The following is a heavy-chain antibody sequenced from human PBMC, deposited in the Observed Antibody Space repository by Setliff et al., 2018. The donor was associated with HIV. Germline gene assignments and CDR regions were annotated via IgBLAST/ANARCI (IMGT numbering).Heavy chain of an antibody. CDR3: ARLGMTTVGIGDVFDI. CDR1: GDSINNGFYY. CDR2: ISTSGIT. V-gene: IGHV4-61*02. D-gene: IGHD4-17*01. Sequence: SETLSLTCTVSGDSINNGFYYWSWIRQPAGRGLEWIGRISTSGITNYNPSLKSRVTISVDTSKNQFSLRVRSVTAADTAVYYCARLGMTTVGIGDVFDIWGQGTMVT. J-gene: IGHJ3*02.